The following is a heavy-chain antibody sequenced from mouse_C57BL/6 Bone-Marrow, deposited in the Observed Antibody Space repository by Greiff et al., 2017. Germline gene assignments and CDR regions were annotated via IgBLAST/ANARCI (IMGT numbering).Heavy chain of an antibody. D-gene: IGHD1-1*01. CDR1: GYTFTSYW. Sequence: QVQLQQPGAELVRPGTSVKLSCTASGYTFTSYWMHWVKQRPGQGLEWIGVIDPSDSYTNYHQKFKGKATLTVDTSSSTAYLQLSSLTSEDSAVYYCARDAYYYGSSSSYYFDYWGQGTTPTVSS. CDR3: ARDAYYYGSSSSYYFDY. CDR2: IDPSDSYT. J-gene: IGHJ2*01. V-gene: IGHV1-59*01.